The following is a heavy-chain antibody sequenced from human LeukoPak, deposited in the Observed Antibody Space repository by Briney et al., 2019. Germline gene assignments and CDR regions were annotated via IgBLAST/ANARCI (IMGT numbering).Heavy chain of an antibody. D-gene: IGHD3-10*01. CDR1: GGSTSSGGYY. CDR2: IYYSGST. Sequence: SETLSLTCTVSGGSTSSGGYYWSWIRQHPGKGLEWIGYIYYSGSTYYNPSLKSRVTISVDTSKNQFSLKLSSVTAADTAVYYCARGGNYYGSDSPYYYYMDVWGKGTTVTVSS. J-gene: IGHJ6*03. CDR3: ARGGNYYGSDSPYYYYMDV. V-gene: IGHV4-31*03.